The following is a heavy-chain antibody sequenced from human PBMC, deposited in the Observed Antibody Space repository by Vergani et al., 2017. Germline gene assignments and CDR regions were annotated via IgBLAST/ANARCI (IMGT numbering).Heavy chain of an antibody. D-gene: IGHD2-8*01. V-gene: IGHV3-9*01. CDR3: AKDHGGYCTNGNCLFGS. CDR1: GFTLNIYS. J-gene: IGHJ4*02. CDR2: ISWNSKSE. Sequence: EVQLVESGGGLVKPGGSLRLSCTASGFTLNIYSMHWVRQVPGKGLEWVSGISWNSKSEAYADSVKGRFAISRDNAKNSLYLQMNSLRPEDTAQYYCAKDHGGYCTNGNCLFGSWGQGTPVTVSS.